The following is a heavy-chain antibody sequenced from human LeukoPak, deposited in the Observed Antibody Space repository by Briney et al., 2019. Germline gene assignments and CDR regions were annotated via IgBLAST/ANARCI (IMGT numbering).Heavy chain of an antibody. J-gene: IGHJ3*02. CDR1: GFTFSSYI. V-gene: IGHV3-48*01. CDR2: ISNTI. D-gene: IGHD2/OR15-2a*01. CDR3: VRDHFYAFDI. Sequence: PGGSLRLSCAASGFTFSSYIMNWVGQAPGKGLEWVSYISNTISYADSVMGRFTISRDNAKTSLYLQMNSLRAEDTAVYYCVRDHFYAFDIWGQGTMVTVSS.